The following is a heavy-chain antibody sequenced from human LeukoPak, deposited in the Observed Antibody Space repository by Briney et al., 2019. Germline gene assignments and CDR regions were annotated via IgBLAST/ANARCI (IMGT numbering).Heavy chain of an antibody. CDR1: GYTFTSYT. D-gene: IGHD5-12*01. J-gene: IGHJ4*02. CDR3: ARVEARRYDFDY. CDR2: INPNSGGT. Sequence: ASVKVSCKASGYTFTSYTLHWVRQPPGQGLQWMGWINPNSGGTNYAQKFQGRVTMTRDTSISTAYMELSRLRSDDTAVYYCARVEARRYDFDYWGQGTLVTVSS. V-gene: IGHV1-2*02.